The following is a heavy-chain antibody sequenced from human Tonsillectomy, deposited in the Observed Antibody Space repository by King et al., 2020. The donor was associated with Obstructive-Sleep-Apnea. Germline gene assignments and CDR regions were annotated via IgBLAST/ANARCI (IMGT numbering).Heavy chain of an antibody. V-gene: IGHV4-59*08. D-gene: IGHD3-3*01. CDR3: ARQGSGFRFLAVDY. J-gene: IGHJ4*01. CDR2: ISYSGAT. CDR1: GGSTSSDY. Sequence: VQLQESGPGLVKPSETLSLTCSVSGGSTSSDYWSWIRRSPGKGLEWIGFISYSGATTYNSSLESRVTISSDTSKNQFSLRLTSVTAADTAVYYCARQGSGFRFLAVDYWGQGTPVIVSS.